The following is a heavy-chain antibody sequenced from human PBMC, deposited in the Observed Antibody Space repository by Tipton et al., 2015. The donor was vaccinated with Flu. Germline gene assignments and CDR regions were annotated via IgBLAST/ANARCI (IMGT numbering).Heavy chain of an antibody. CDR3: AREGRDYYVYYGMDV. J-gene: IGHJ6*01. Sequence: GSLRLPCAASGFTFSIYAMSWVRQAPGKGLEWVSVIFSNDITNYADSMKRRFTISRNNSKNTLYFQMKSLRAEDTAVYYCAREGRDYYVYYGMDVWGHGTTVTVSS. CDR2: IFSNDIT. CDR1: GFTFSIYA. V-gene: IGHV3-66*03.